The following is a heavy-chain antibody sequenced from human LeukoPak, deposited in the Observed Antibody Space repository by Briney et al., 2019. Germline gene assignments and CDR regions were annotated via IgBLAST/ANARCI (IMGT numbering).Heavy chain of an antibody. CDR2: IIPIFGTA. CDR3: ARARAEYYYGSGSYCLDY. CDR1: GGTFGSYA. J-gene: IGHJ4*02. D-gene: IGHD3-10*01. V-gene: IGHV1-69*05. Sequence: SVKVSCKASGGTFGSYAISWVRQAPGQGLEWMGGIIPIFGTANYAQKFQGRVTITTDESTSTAYMELSSLRSEDTAVYYCARARAEYYYGSGSYCLDYWGQGTLVTVSS.